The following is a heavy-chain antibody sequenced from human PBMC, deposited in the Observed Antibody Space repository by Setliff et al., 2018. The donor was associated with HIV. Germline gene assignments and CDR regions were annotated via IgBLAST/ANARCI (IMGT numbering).Heavy chain of an antibody. CDR2: IYSGGTT. CDR3: VGGTSRTSNFEY. CDR1: GLTVSVNY. V-gene: IGHV3-53*01. Sequence: PGGSLRLSCAASGLTVSVNYMSWARQAPGKGLEWVSVIYSGGTTYYTDSVKGRFTISRDNSKNTVYLQINSLRAEDTAVYYCVGGTSRTSNFEYWGQGTLVTVSS. J-gene: IGHJ4*02. D-gene: IGHD2-2*01.